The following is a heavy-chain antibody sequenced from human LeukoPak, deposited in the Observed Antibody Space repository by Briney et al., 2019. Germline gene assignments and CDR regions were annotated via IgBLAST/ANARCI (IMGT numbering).Heavy chain of an antibody. V-gene: IGHV3-23*01. D-gene: IGHD3-22*01. CDR2: ISGSGGST. CDR1: GLTFSSYA. J-gene: IGHJ4*02. CDR3: VRDDDRPDNGLDY. Sequence: GGPLRLSCAASGLTFSSYAMSWVRQAPGKGLVWVSAISGSGGSTYYADSVKGRFTISRDNSKNTLYLQMNSLRAEDTAVYYCVRDDDRPDNGLDYWGQGTLVTVSS.